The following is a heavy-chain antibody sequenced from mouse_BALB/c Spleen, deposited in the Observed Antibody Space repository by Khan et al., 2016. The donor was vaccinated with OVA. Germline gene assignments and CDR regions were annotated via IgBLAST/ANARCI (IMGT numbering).Heavy chain of an antibody. V-gene: IGHV1S136*01. Sequence: VQLQQSSPELVKPGASVKMSCKASGYTFTSYVMHWVKQKPGQGLEWVGYIYPFNDDTKYNEKFKGKATLTSDKYSSTASMELSSLHSADSAVYFCAKSYRSGVYFDYWGQGTTLTVSS. D-gene: IGHD2-14*01. J-gene: IGHJ2*01. CDR3: AKSYRSGVYFDY. CDR2: IYPFNDDT. CDR1: GYTFTSYV.